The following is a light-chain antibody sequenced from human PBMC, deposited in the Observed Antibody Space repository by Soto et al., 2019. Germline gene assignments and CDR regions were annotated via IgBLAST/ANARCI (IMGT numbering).Light chain of an antibody. J-gene: IGLJ2*01. CDR1: SGSIASNY. V-gene: IGLV6-57*04. CDR3: QSYDSSNQDVV. CDR2: EDN. Sequence: FMLTQPHSVSESPGKTVTISCTRSSGSIASNYVQWYQQRPGSAPTTVIYEDNQRPSGVPDRFSGSIDSSSNSASLTISGLKTEDEADYYCQSYDSSNQDVVFGGGTKLT.